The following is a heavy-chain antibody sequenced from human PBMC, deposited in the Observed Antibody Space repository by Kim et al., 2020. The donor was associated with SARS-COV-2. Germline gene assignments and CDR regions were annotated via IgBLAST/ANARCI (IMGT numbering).Heavy chain of an antibody. J-gene: IGHJ5*02. CDR1: GGSFSGYY. CDR3: ASYGSGSYASRNWFDP. Sequence: SETLSLTCAVYGGSFSGYYWSWIRQPPGKGLEWIGEINHSGSTNYNPSLKSRVTISVDTSKNQFSLKLSSVTAADTAVYYCASYGSGSYASRNWFDPWGQGTLVTVSS. CDR2: INHSGST. V-gene: IGHV4-34*01. D-gene: IGHD3-10*01.